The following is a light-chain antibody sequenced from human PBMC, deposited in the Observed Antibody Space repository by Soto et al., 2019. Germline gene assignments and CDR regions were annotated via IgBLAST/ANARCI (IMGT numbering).Light chain of an antibody. CDR1: SSDVGNYIF. V-gene: IGLV2-14*01. CDR2: DIN. J-gene: IGLJ1*01. Sequence: QSVLTQPASVSWSPGQSITISCTGTSSDVGNYIFVSWYRQHPGKAPKLMIYDINNRPSGVSNRFSGSKSGNTASLTISGLQAEDEADYYCVSYTTSASYVFGTGTKLTVL. CDR3: VSYTTSASYV.